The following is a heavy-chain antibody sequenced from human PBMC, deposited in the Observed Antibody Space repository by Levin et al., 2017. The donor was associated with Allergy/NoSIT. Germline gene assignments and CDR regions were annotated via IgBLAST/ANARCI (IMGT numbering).Heavy chain of an antibody. D-gene: IGHD6-13*01. V-gene: IGHV1-8*01. CDR1: GYTFTSYD. Sequence: AASVKVSCKASGYTFTSYDINWVRQATGQGLEWMGWMNPNSGNTGYAQKFQGRVTMTRNTSISTAYMELSSLRSEDTAVYYCARAHRTYSSSWYYFDYWGQGTLVTVSS. CDR2: MNPNSGNT. J-gene: IGHJ4*02. CDR3: ARAHRTYSSSWYYFDY.